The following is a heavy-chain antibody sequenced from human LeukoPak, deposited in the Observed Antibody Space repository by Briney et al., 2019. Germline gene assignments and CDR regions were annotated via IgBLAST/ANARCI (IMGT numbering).Heavy chain of an antibody. D-gene: IGHD2-2*01. CDR1: GFTFSSYR. Sequence: GGSLRLSCAASGFTFSSYRMNWVRQAPGKGLEWVSSTSSSSSYIYYADSVKGRFTISRDNAKNSLYLQMNSLRAEDTAVYYCAREGDLVVVPAAAIDYWGQGTLVTVSS. CDR2: TSSSSSYI. J-gene: IGHJ4*02. V-gene: IGHV3-21*01. CDR3: AREGDLVVVPAAAIDY.